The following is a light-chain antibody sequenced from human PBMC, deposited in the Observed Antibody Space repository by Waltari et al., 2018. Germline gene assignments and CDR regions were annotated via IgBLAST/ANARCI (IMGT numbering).Light chain of an antibody. J-gene: IGLJ2*01. CDR3: TSFTSSVTFDVV. CDR1: TSDVGGYKL. Sequence: QSALTQPGSVSGPPGQSLTISGTGSTSDVGGYKLVPCYQHHPGKAPQLLIYDVNTRPSGISKRFSGSKSGNTASLTISGLQAEDEAVYYCTSFTSSVTFDVVFGGGTKLTVL. V-gene: IGLV2-14*03. CDR2: DVN.